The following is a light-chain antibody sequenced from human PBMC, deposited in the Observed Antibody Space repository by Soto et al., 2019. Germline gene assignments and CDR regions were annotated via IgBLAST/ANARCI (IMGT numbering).Light chain of an antibody. CDR3: MQSLQTPWT. V-gene: IGKV2-28*01. CDR1: QSLLHSDGYIY. J-gene: IGKJ1*01. Sequence: DIVMTQSPLSLPVTPGEPASISCRSSQSLLHSDGYIYLDWYLQRPGQSPQLLICLGSNRASGVPDRVSGSGSVTHFTLTISRVEAEVVVVYYCMQSLQTPWTFGQGTRVQVK. CDR2: LGS.